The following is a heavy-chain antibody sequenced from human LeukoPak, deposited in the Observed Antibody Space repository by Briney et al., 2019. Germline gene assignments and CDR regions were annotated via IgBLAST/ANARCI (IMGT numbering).Heavy chain of an antibody. CDR2: INAGNGNT. V-gene: IGHV1-3*01. Sequence: ASVKVSCKASGYTFTSYAMHWVRQAPGQRLEWMGWINAGNGNTKYSQKFQGRVTITRDTSASTAYMELSSLRSEDTAVYYCAGCIAAAAPYYYGMDVWGQGTTVTVSS. CDR3: AGCIAAAAPYYYGMDV. D-gene: IGHD6-13*01. CDR1: GYTFTSYA. J-gene: IGHJ6*02.